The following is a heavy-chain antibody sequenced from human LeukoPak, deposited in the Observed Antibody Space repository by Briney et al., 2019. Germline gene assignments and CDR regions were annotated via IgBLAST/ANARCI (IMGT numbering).Heavy chain of an antibody. D-gene: IGHD3-3*01. Sequence: GESLKISCKGFGYNFPNYWIGWVRQMLGKGLEWMGIIYPDDSDTRYSPSFQGQVAISADKSINTAYLQWSSLKASDTAMYYCALVYDFWSDTNWFGPWGQGTLVTVSS. CDR1: GYNFPNYW. V-gene: IGHV5-51*01. J-gene: IGHJ5*02. CDR3: ALVYDFWSDTNWFGP. CDR2: IYPDDSDT.